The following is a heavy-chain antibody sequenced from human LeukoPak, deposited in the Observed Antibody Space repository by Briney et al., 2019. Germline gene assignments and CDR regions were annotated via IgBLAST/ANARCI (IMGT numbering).Heavy chain of an antibody. D-gene: IGHD2-15*01. CDR1: GFTFDDYG. Sequence: GGSLRLSCAASGFTFDDYGMSWVRQAPGKGLEWVSAINWNGGSPGYADSVKGRFTISRDNAKVSLYLQMNSLRAEDTALYYCARDSTQPGPVVVAATYAGFDYWGQGTLVTVSS. V-gene: IGHV3-20*04. CDR3: ARDSTQPGPVVVAATYAGFDY. CDR2: INWNGGSP. J-gene: IGHJ4*02.